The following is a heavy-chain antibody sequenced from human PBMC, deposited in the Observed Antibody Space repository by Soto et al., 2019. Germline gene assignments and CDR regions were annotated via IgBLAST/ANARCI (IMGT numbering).Heavy chain of an antibody. J-gene: IGHJ6*02. CDR2: ISAYNGNT. CDR3: ARGRIVGATYYYYGMDV. V-gene: IGHV1-18*04. CDR1: GYTFTSYG. D-gene: IGHD1-26*01. Sequence: QVQLVQSGAEVKKPGASVKVSCKASGYTFTSYGISWVRQAPGQGLEWMGWISAYNGNTNYAQKLQGRVTMTTDTSASTAYMALRSLRSDDTAVDYCARGRIVGATYYYYGMDVWGQGTTVTVSS.